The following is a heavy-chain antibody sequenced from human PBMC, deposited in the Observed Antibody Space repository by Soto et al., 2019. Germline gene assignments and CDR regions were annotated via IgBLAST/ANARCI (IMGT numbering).Heavy chain of an antibody. D-gene: IGHD6-13*01. Sequence: WGSLRLSCAASGFTFSSYSMNWVRQAPGKGLEWVSYISSSSSTIYYADSVKGRFTISRDNAKNSLYLQMNSLRDEDTAVYYCARSGGIAAAGDDAFDIWGQGTMVTVSS. J-gene: IGHJ3*02. V-gene: IGHV3-48*02. CDR3: ARSGGIAAAGDDAFDI. CDR1: GFTFSSYS. CDR2: ISSSSSTI.